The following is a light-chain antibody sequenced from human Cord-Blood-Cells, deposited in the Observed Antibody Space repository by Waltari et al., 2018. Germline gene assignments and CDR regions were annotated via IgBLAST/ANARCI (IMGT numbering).Light chain of an antibody. CDR1: HSISSY. CDR2: AAS. Sequence: DIQLTQSPSSLSATVGDRVTITCRASHSISSYLNWYQQKPGKTPNLLIYAASSLQSGVPSRFSGSGSGTDFTHSISSLQHVDFATNCCQQSYSTLTFGTGTKVDIK. V-gene: IGKV1-39*01. CDR3: QQSYSTLT. J-gene: IGKJ3*01.